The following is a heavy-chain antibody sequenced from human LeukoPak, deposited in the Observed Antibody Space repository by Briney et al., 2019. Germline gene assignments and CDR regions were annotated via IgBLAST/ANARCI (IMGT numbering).Heavy chain of an antibody. J-gene: IGHJ3*02. CDR1: GGSFSGYY. D-gene: IGHD3-22*01. V-gene: IGHV4-34*01. CDR2: INHSGST. Sequence: SETLSLTCAVYGGSFSGYYWSWIRQPPGKGLEWIGEINHSGSTNYNPSLKSRVTISVDTSKNQFSLKLSSVTAADTAVYYCAKRSTLNTPWKYYYDSSGYRWSYAFDIWGQGTMATVSS. CDR3: AKRSTLNTPWKYYYDSSGYRWSYAFDI.